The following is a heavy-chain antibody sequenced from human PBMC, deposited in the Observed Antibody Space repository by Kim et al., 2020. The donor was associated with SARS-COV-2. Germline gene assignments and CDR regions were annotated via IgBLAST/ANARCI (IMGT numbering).Heavy chain of an antibody. Sequence: GGSLRLSCAASGFSFVSYAMDWVRQAPGKGLEWVASISGSGDDTYYTDAVKGRFTISRDNSKNTVYLQMNSLRADDTAVYYCVKDSLTHNYDTNGNYCSGCWFDIWGQGTVVTVSS. CDR1: GFSFVSYA. V-gene: IGHV3-23*01. CDR2: ISGSGDDT. CDR3: VKDSLTHNYDTNGNYCSGCWFDI. J-gene: IGHJ5*02. D-gene: IGHD3-22*01.